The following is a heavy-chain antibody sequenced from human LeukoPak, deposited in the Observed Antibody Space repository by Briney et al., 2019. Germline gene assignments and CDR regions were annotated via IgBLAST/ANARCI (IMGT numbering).Heavy chain of an antibody. J-gene: IGHJ4*02. Sequence: GRSLRLSCAVSGFTFSSYAMAWVRQAPGEGLEWVSAISGNGRDTYYPDSVRGRFTISTDNSKNTLYLQMSSLRAEDTAIFYCAKNVNGGNWYYFDYWGQGTLVTVSS. CDR3: AKNVNGGNWYYFDY. V-gene: IGHV3-23*01. CDR1: GFTFSSYA. D-gene: IGHD1-20*01. CDR2: ISGNGRDT.